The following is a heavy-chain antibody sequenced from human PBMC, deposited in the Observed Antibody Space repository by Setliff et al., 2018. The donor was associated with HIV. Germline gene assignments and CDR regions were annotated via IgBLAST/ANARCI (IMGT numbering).Heavy chain of an antibody. CDR3: AKAKGDYYDSSGYEKAGDYFDY. Sequence: LRLSCAASGFTFDDYAMHWVRQAPGKGLEWVSGISWNSGSIGYADSVKGRFTISRDNAKNSLYLQMNSLRAEDTALYYCAKAKGDYYDSSGYEKAGDYFDYWGQGTLVTVSS. J-gene: IGHJ4*02. CDR2: ISWNSGSI. D-gene: IGHD3-22*01. CDR1: GFTFDDYA. V-gene: IGHV3-9*01.